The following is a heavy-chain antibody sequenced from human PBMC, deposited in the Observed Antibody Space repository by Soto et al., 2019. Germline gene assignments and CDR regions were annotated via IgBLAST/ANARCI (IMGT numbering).Heavy chain of an antibody. D-gene: IGHD2-21*02. J-gene: IGHJ2*01. CDR1: GFTFMNYG. V-gene: IGHV3-48*01. CDR2: IGIGSSTK. Sequence: PGGSLRLSCASSGFTFMNYGMNWVRQAPGKGLEWVSYIGIGSSTKYYADSVKGRFTISRDNAKNSLYLQMNSLRAEDTAVYYFGRDSYYVLGYWYFDLWGRGTPVTVSS. CDR3: GRDSYYVLGYWYFDL.